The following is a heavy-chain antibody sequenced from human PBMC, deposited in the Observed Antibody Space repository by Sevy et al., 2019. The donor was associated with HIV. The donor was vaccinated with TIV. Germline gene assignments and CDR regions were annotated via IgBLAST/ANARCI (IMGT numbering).Heavy chain of an antibody. Sequence: GGSLRLSCAASGFTFSTYWMSWVRQAPGKGLEWVANIKQAGSEKYYVDSVKGRFTISRDNAKNSLYLQMNSLRAEDTAVYYCASYRGYFDYWGQGTLVTVSS. V-gene: IGHV3-7*01. CDR3: ASYRGYFDY. CDR1: GFTFSTYW. D-gene: IGHD3-16*02. J-gene: IGHJ4*02. CDR2: IKQAGSEK.